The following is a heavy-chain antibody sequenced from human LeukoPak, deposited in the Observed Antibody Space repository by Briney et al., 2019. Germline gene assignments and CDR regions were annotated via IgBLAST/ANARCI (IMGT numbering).Heavy chain of an antibody. CDR2: IKSDGSRT. Sequence: GGSLRLSCAASGFTFGSHWMHWVRQAPGKGLVWVSRIKSDGSRTSYADSVKGRFTISRDNAKNTLYLQMNSLRAEDTAVYYCARDSIEGATRFDFWGQGTVVIVSS. CDR1: GFTFGSHW. CDR3: ARDSIEGATRFDF. D-gene: IGHD1-26*01. V-gene: IGHV3-74*01. J-gene: IGHJ4*02.